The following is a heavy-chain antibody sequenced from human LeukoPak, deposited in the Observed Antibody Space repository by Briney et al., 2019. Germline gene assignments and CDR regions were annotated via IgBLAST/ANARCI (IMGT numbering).Heavy chain of an antibody. CDR3: ARGSMQGTGLPFDY. Sequence: GGSLRLSCASSGFTIGKSDMAWVRQAPGKGLEWVSIVYTGGRTFHADSVKGRFTMSRDQSKNTVGLQMNSLRSEDTALYYCARGSMQGTGLPFDYWGKGTQVSVSS. D-gene: IGHD3-9*01. CDR1: GFTIGKSD. V-gene: IGHV3-53*05. CDR2: VYTGGRT. J-gene: IGHJ4*02.